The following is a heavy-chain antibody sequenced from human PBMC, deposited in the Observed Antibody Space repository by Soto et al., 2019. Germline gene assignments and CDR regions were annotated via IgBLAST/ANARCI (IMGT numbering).Heavy chain of an antibody. V-gene: IGHV3-48*02. CDR2: ISTSGATR. CDR3: ARFFGSGFDY. D-gene: IGHD6-19*01. Sequence: EVQLVESGGGLVQPGGSLRLSCVASGFTFRTDSMNWVRQAPGKGLEWVAHISTSGATRYYADSVKGRFTISRDNAKTSLYLQMDSLRNEDTAVYYCARFFGSGFDYWGQGTLVTVSS. J-gene: IGHJ4*02. CDR1: GFTFRTDS.